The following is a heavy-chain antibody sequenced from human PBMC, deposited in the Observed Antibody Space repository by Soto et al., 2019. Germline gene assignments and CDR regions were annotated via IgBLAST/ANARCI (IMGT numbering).Heavy chain of an antibody. CDR3: AKRYHTIFGVVTNFDY. D-gene: IGHD3-3*01. Sequence: GGSLRLSCAASGFTFSSYAMSWVRQAPGKGLEWVSAISGSGGSTYYADSVKGRFTISRDNSKNTLYLQMNSLRAEDTAVYYCAKRYHTIFGVVTNFDYWGQGTLVTVSS. CDR2: ISGSGGST. J-gene: IGHJ4*02. V-gene: IGHV3-23*01. CDR1: GFTFSSYA.